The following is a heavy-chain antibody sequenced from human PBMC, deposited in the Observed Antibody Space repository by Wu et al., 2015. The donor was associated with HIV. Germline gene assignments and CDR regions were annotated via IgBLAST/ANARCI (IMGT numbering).Heavy chain of an antibody. D-gene: IGHD5-18*01. Sequence: QVQLLQSGAEVKNPGSSVRVSCKTSGATFSSYAISWVRQAPGQGLEWMGGIIPMYGTADYAQRFQGRVTITADVSTSTAYMVVSSLRSDDTAVYYCAGGGGRTSMDPFDFWGQGTLVTVSS. CDR1: GATFSSYA. CDR3: AGGGGRTSMDPFDF. J-gene: IGHJ4*02. CDR2: IIPMYGTA. V-gene: IGHV1-69*13.